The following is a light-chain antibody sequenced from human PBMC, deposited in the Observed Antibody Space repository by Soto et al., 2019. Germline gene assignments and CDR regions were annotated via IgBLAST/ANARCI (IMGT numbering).Light chain of an antibody. V-gene: IGKV1-9*01. J-gene: IGKJ4*01. Sequence: DIQLTQSPSFLSASVGDRVTITCRASQCINSHLAWYQQGPGKAPKLLIYAASTLQSGVPSRFSGSESGTEFALTISILQPEDFATYSCQQVSGYPLNFGGGTKVDIK. CDR3: QQVSGYPLN. CDR1: QCINSH. CDR2: AAS.